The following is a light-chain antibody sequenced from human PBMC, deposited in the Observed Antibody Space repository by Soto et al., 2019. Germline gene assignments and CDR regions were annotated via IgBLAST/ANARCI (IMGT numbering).Light chain of an antibody. J-gene: IGKJ4*01. CDR1: QSVNRN. V-gene: IGKV3-15*01. CDR3: QQYNTWPLT. CDR2: GAS. Sequence: EMVMTQSPATLSVSPGERATLPCRASQSVNRNLAWYQQKPGQAPRLLIYGASTRATGLPARFSGSGSETEFTLTISSLQSEDFAVYYCQQYNTWPLTFGGGTKVEIK.